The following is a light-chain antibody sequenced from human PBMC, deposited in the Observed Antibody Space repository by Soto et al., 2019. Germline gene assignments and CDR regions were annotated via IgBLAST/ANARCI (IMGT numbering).Light chain of an antibody. V-gene: IGLV2-23*01. CDR1: SSDVGSYNL. CDR3: CSYAGSSTEV. J-gene: IGLJ1*01. Sequence: QSALAQPASVSGSPGQSITISCTGTSSDVGSYNLVSWYQQHPGKAPKLMICEGSKRPSGVSNRFSGSKSGNTASLTISGLQAEDEADYYCCSYAGSSTEVFGTGTKVTVL. CDR2: EGS.